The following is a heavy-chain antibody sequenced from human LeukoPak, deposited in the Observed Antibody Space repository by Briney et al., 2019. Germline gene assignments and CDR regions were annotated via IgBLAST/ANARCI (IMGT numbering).Heavy chain of an antibody. V-gene: IGHV3-30-3*01. CDR1: AFTFSSYA. Sequence: GGSLRLSCSASAFTFSSYAMHWVRQAPGKELEWVAVISYDGSNKYYGDSVKGRFTISRDNSKNTLYLQMNSLRAEDTAVYYCARVGQSCFGYWGQGTLVTVSS. CDR3: ARVGQSCFGY. CDR2: ISYDGSNK. J-gene: IGHJ4*02. D-gene: IGHD3-16*01.